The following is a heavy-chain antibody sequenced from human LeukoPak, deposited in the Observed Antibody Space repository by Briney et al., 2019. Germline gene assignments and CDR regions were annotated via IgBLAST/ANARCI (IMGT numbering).Heavy chain of an antibody. CDR3: ARDRSYGSGSYSFDY. CDR2: VSDTGNT. D-gene: IGHD3-10*01. Sequence: GGSLRLSCAASGFTLSSYAMSWVRQAPGKGLEWVSAVSDTGNTYHADSVKGRFTISRDNAKNSLYLQMNSLRAEDTAVYYCARDRSYGSGSYSFDYWGQGTLVTVSS. CDR1: GFTLSSYA. J-gene: IGHJ4*02. V-gene: IGHV3-23*01.